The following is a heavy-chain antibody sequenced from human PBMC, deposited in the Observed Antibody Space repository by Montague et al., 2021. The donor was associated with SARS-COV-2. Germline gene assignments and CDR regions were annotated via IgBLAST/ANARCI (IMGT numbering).Heavy chain of an antibody. V-gene: IGHV3-74*01. J-gene: IGHJ4*02. CDR3: ARDIRFCYGSGSPYGDLDY. CDR1: GFTFSSYW. Sequence: SLRLSCAAPGFTFSSYWMHWVRQAPGKGLVWVSRINSDGSSTSYADSVKGRFTISRDNAKNTLYLQMNSLRAEDTAVYYCARDIRFCYGSGSPYGDLDYWGQGTLVTVSS. CDR2: INSDGSST. D-gene: IGHD3-10*01.